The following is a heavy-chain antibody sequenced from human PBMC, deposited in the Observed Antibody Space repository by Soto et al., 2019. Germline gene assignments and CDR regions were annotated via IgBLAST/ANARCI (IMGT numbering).Heavy chain of an antibody. CDR2: IWYDGSNK. CDR1: GFTFSSYG. D-gene: IGHD6-19*01. V-gene: IGHV3-33*01. CDR3: ARQMSSGLWAFDS. J-gene: IGHJ4*02. Sequence: GGFLRLSCAASGFTFSSYGMHWVRQAPGKGLEWVAVIWYDGSNKYYADSVKGRFTISRDNSNNKFSLEVTSVTAADTGFYYCARQMSSGLWAFDSWGQGTPVTVSS.